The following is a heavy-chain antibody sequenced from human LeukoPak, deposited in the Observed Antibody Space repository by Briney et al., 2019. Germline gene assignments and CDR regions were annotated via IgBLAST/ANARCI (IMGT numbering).Heavy chain of an antibody. CDR1: GCTLSFYS. Sequence: AGSLRLSCAASGCTLSFYSMSWVRKAPGKGMEWVGNIRQDGSEKNYADSVKGRFSVTRDNAKNSLHLQMESLRAEDTAVYSCAVIDSNAWKVGLDYWGEGTLVTVSS. J-gene: IGHJ4*02. CDR2: IRQDGSEK. CDR3: AVIDSNAWKVGLDY. V-gene: IGHV3-7*01. D-gene: IGHD3-16*02.